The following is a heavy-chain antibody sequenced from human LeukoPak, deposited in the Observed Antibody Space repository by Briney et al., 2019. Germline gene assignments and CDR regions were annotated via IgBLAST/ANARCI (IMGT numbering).Heavy chain of an antibody. Sequence: SETLSLTCTVSGYSISSGYYWGWIRQPPGKGLEWIGSIYHSGSTYYNPSLKSRVTISVDTSKNQFSLKLSSVTAADTAVYYCATQSVGYCSGGSCYSGWFDPWGQGTLVTVSS. D-gene: IGHD2-15*01. CDR2: IYHSGST. J-gene: IGHJ5*02. CDR3: ATQSVGYCSGGSCYSGWFDP. V-gene: IGHV4-38-2*02. CDR1: GYSISSGYY.